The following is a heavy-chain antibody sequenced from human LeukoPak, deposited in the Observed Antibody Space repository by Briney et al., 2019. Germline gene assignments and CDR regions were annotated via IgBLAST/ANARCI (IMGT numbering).Heavy chain of an antibody. J-gene: IGHJ4*02. V-gene: IGHV1-18*01. CDR2: ISAYNSNT. D-gene: IGHD6-13*01. CDR3: ARSAGGRNWYQTFDY. CDR1: GYTFTSYG. Sequence: ASVTVSCKASGYTFTSYGISWVRQAPGQGLEWMGWISAYNSNTNHPQTLEGRATMTTKTSKRTAYMEVRRERSDGTAVYYCARSAGGRNWYQTFDYWGQGTLVTVSS.